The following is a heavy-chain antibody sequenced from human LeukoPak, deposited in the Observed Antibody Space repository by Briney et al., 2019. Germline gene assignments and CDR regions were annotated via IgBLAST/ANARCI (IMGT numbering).Heavy chain of an antibody. CDR2: ISGSGGST. V-gene: IGHV3-23*01. CDR1: GFTFSSYA. D-gene: IGHD6-6*01. J-gene: IGHJ3*02. CDR3: AKSLYSSSSPDAFDI. Sequence: GGSLRLSCAASGFTFSSYAMSWVRRAPGKGLEWVSAISGSGGSTYYADSVKGRFTISRDNSKNTLYLQMNSLRAEDTAVYYCAKSLYSSSSPDAFDIWGQGTMVTVSS.